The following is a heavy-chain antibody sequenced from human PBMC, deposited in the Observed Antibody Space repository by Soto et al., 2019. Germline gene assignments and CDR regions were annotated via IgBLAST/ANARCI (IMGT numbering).Heavy chain of an antibody. Sequence: LRLSCAASGFTFSSYGMHWVRQAPGKGLEWVAVISYDGSNKYYADSVKGRFTISRDNSKNTLYLQMNSLRAEDTAVYYCAKDVVVVPAAINYYYYGMDVWGQGTTVTVSS. CDR2: ISYDGSNK. CDR1: GFTFSSYG. V-gene: IGHV3-30*18. J-gene: IGHJ6*02. CDR3: AKDVVVVPAAINYYYYGMDV. D-gene: IGHD2-2*02.